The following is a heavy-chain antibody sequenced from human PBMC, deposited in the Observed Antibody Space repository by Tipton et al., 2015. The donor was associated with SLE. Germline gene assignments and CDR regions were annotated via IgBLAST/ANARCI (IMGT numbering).Heavy chain of an antibody. J-gene: IGHJ4*02. Sequence: SLRLSCAASGFTFSSYAMHWVRQAPGKGLEWVAVISYDGSNKYYADSVKGRFTISRDNSKNTLYLQMNSLRAEDTAVYYCARVHYYDGSGYYYAYWGQGTLVTVSS. CDR3: ARVHYYDGSGYYYAY. CDR1: GFTFSSYA. V-gene: IGHV3-30-3*01. D-gene: IGHD3-22*01. CDR2: ISYDGSNK.